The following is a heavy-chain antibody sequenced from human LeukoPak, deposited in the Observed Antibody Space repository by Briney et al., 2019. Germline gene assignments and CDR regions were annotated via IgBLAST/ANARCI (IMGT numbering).Heavy chain of an antibody. J-gene: IGHJ5*02. CDR2: IGNDGSNK. CDR1: GFTFSSYG. D-gene: IGHD2-2*01. CDR3: APLGCSSTSCHNWFDP. V-gene: IGHV3-30*02. Sequence: GGSLRLSCEASGFTFSSYGMHWVRQAPGKGLGWVAFIGNDGSNKYYADSVKGRFTISRDNSKNTLYLQMNSLRAEDTAVYYCAPLGCSSTSCHNWFDPWGQGTLVTVSS.